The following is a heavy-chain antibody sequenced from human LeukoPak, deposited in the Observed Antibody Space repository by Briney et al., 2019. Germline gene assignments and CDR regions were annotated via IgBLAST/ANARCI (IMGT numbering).Heavy chain of an antibody. CDR1: GGSISSHY. Sequence: SETLSLTCTVSGGSISSHYWTWIRQPPGKGLEWIGYIYTSGSTNYNPSLKSRVSISVDTSKNRFSLKLSSVTAADTAVYHCARRAGSGSYYFFDLWGQGTLVTVSS. CDR3: ARRAGSGSYYFFDL. V-gene: IGHV4-4*09. D-gene: IGHD3-10*01. J-gene: IGHJ4*02. CDR2: IYTSGST.